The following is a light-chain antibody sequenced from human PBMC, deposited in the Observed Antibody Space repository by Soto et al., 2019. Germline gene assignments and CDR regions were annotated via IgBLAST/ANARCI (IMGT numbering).Light chain of an antibody. CDR2: EVS. CDR1: SSYVGGYNY. J-gene: IGLJ3*02. V-gene: IGLV2-14*01. Sequence: QSALTQPASVSGSPGQSITISCNETSSYVGGYNYVSWYQQHPGKAPKLMIYEVSNRPSGVSNRFSGSKSGNTASLTISGLQAEDEADYYCSSYTSSSTPWVFGGGTKLTVL. CDR3: SSYTSSSTPWV.